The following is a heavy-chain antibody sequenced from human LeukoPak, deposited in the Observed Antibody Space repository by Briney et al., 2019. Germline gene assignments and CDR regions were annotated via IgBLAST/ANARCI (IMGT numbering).Heavy chain of an antibody. V-gene: IGHV1-18*04. CDR2: ISAYNGNT. D-gene: IGHD3-22*01. CDR3: AKTDDSSGYYYVGSFDY. J-gene: IGHJ4*02. CDR1: GYTFNSYY. Sequence: GASVKVSCKASGYTFNSYYMHWVRQAPGQGLEWMGWISAYNGNTNYAQKLQGRVTMTTDTSTSTAYMELSSLRSEDTAVYYCAKTDDSSGYYYVGSFDYWGQGTLVTVSS.